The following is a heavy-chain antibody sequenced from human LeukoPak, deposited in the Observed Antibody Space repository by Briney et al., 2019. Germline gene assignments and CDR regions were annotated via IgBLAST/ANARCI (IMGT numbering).Heavy chain of an antibody. Sequence: GGSLRLSCAASGFTFSDHYMDWVRQAPGKGLEWVGRIRKKANSYTTEYAASVKGRFTISRDDSKNSLYLQMNSLKTEDTAVYYCSTDSGRSYFYFDFWGQGTLVTVSS. V-gene: IGHV3-72*01. CDR3: STDSGRSYFYFDF. CDR1: GFTFSDHY. CDR2: IRKKANSYTT. J-gene: IGHJ4*02. D-gene: IGHD3-10*01.